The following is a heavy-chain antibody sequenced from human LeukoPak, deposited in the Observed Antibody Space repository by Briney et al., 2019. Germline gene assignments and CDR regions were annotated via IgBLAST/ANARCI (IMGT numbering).Heavy chain of an antibody. CDR2: IWYDGSNK. V-gene: IGHV3-33*01. CDR1: GFTFSSYG. J-gene: IGHJ4*02. CDR3: ARFGSGWYFDY. Sequence: TGGSLRLSCATSGFTFSSYGMHWVRQAPGKGLEWVAVIWYDGSNKYYADSVKGRFTISRDNSKNTLYLQMNSLRAEDTAVYYCARFGSGWYFDYWGQGTLVTVSS. D-gene: IGHD6-19*01.